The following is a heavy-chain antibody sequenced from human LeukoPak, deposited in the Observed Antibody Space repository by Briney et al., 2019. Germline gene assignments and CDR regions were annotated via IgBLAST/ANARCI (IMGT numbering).Heavy chain of an antibody. D-gene: IGHD3-22*01. CDR3: ARDPTTEYDSSGYYYGNY. Sequence: SETLSLTCTVSGGSISSGSYYWSWIRQPAGKGLEWIGRFYTSGSTNYNPSLKSRVTISVDTSKNQFSLKLSSVTAADTAVYYCARDPTTEYDSSGYYYGNYWGQGTLVTVSS. J-gene: IGHJ4*02. CDR2: FYTSGST. CDR1: GGSISSGSYY. V-gene: IGHV4-61*02.